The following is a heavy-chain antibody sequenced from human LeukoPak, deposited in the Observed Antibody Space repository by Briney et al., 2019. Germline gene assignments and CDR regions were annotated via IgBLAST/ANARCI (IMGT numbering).Heavy chain of an antibody. Sequence: GGSLRLSCAASGFTLDDYAMRWVRHAAGKGLEWVSCISWNSGSIGYADSVQGRFTISRDNAKNSLYLQMNSLRAEDTALYYCAKGSDYGDPPDYWGQGTLVTVSS. J-gene: IGHJ4*02. D-gene: IGHD4-17*01. V-gene: IGHV3-9*01. CDR2: ISWNSGSI. CDR1: GFTLDDYA. CDR3: AKGSDYGDPPDY.